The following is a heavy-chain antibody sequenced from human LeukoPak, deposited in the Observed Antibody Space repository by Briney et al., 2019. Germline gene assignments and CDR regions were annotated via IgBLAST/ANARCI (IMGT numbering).Heavy chain of an antibody. CDR2: INPNSGGT. V-gene: IGHV1-2*02. D-gene: IGHD5-18*01. J-gene: IGHJ4*01. CDR1: GYTFTGYY. Sequence: GASVKVSCKASGYTFTGYYMHWVRQAPGQGLEWMGWINPNSGGTNYAQKFQGRVTMTRDTSISTAYMELSRLRSDDTAVYYCARVFGDEADTAMVTGYWGHGTLVTVSS. CDR3: ARVFGDEADTAMVTGY.